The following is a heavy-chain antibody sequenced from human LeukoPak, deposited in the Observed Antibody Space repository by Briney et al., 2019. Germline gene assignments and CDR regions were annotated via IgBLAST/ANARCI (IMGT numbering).Heavy chain of an antibody. D-gene: IGHD4-17*01. V-gene: IGHV3-7*03. CDR3: AKDLRDYVYYMDV. CDR1: GFTLSGYW. CDR2: IKEDGSEK. Sequence: GGSLRLSCAASGFTLSGYWMSWVRQAPGKGLEWVANIKEDGSEKYYVDSVKGRFTISRDNSKNTLYLQMNSLRAEDTAVYYCAKDLRDYVYYMDVWGKGTTVTVSS. J-gene: IGHJ6*03.